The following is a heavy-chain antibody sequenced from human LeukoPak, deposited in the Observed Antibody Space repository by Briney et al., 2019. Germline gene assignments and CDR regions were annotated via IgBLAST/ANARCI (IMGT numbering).Heavy chain of an antibody. Sequence: SVKVSCKPSRGTFSSYAISWVPHAPGQGLEWMGGIIPIFGTANYAQKFQGRVTITADESTNTAYIELSSLRSEDTAVYYCARTPWYYDSSGYYYFDYWGQGTLVTVSS. CDR2: IIPIFGTA. CDR3: ARTPWYYDSSGYYYFDY. CDR1: RGTFSSYA. D-gene: IGHD3-22*01. V-gene: IGHV1-69*13. J-gene: IGHJ4*02.